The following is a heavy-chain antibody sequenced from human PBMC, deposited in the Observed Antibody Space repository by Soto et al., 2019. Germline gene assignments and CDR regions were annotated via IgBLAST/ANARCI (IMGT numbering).Heavy chain of an antibody. CDR3: AKTMAVAGRFGLSYYYYGMDV. Sequence: GGSLRLSCAASGFTFSSYAMSWVRQAPGKGLEWVSAISGSGGSTYYADSVKGRFTISRDNSKNTLYLQMNSLRAEDTAVYYCAKTMAVAGRFGLSYYYYGMDVWGQGTTVTVSS. V-gene: IGHV3-23*01. CDR2: ISGSGGST. CDR1: GFTFSSYA. J-gene: IGHJ6*02. D-gene: IGHD6-19*01.